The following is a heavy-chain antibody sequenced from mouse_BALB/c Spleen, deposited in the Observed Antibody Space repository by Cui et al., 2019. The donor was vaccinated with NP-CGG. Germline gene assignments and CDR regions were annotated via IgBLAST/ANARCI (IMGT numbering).Heavy chain of an antibody. CDR3: ARYDYYGSRYFDY. Sequence: QAQLQQPGADLVKPGASVKLSCKASGYTFTSYLMHWVKQRPGRGLEWIGRIDPNSGDTKYNEKFKSKATLTVDKPSSTAYMQLSSLTSEDSAVYDCARYDYYGSRYFDYWGQGTTLTVSS. CDR1: GYTFTSYL. V-gene: IGHV1-72*01. D-gene: IGHD1-1*01. CDR2: IDPNSGDT. J-gene: IGHJ2*01.